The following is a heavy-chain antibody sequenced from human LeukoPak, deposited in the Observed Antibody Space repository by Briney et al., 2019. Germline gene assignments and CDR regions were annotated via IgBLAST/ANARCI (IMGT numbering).Heavy chain of an antibody. CDR3: ALHHGSYYLGRWSDA. CDR2: ITGGGGST. V-gene: IGHV3-23*01. J-gene: IGHJ5*02. D-gene: IGHD1-26*01. Sequence: GGSLRLSCAASGFTFSSYDMSWVRQAPGKALEWVSAITGGGGSTYYADSVKGRFTISRDNSKNTLYLQMSSLRAADTAVYYCALHHGSYYLGRWSDASGQGTLVTVSS. CDR1: GFTFSSYD.